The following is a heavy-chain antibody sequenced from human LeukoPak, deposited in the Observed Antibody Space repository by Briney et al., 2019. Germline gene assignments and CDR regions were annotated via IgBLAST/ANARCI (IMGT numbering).Heavy chain of an antibody. CDR3: ARHRVSGYDIYELGY. J-gene: IGHJ4*02. Sequence: GESLKISCKGSGYRFTSYWISWVRQVPGKGLEWMGRLDPSDSYTNYSPSFQGHVTISDDKSISTAYLQWSRLKASDTAMYYCARHRVSGYDIYELGYWGQGTLVTVSS. D-gene: IGHD3-9*01. V-gene: IGHV5-10-1*01. CDR1: GYRFTSYW. CDR2: LDPSDSYT.